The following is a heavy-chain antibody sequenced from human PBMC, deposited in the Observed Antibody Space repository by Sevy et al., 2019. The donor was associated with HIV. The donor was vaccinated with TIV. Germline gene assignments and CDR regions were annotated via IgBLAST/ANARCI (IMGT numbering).Heavy chain of an antibody. J-gene: IGHJ4*02. CDR2: FSFGCGRI. V-gene: IGHV3-23*01. CDR1: GFTFAKYS. CDR3: AREGCTQPHDY. Sequence: GGSLRLSCAASGFTFAKYSMSWLRQAPGKGLEWVSTFSFGCGRINYADSVKGRFTISRDDSKNTLYLQMNSLRAEDTATYFCAREGCTQPHDYWGQGTLVIVSS.